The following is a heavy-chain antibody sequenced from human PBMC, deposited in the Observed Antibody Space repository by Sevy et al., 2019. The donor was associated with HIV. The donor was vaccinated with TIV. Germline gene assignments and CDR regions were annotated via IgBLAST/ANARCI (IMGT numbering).Heavy chain of an antibody. J-gene: IGHJ3*02. D-gene: IGHD4-17*01. CDR2: IYYSGNT. V-gene: IGHV4-39*01. CDR1: GGSISSSSYY. Sequence: SETLSLTCTVSGGSISSSSYYWGWIRQPPGKGLEWIGSIYYSGNTYYNPSLKGRFTISVDTSKNQFSLKLSSVTAADTAVYYCAVHGHDYGGNSVGAFDIWGQGTMVTVSS. CDR3: AVHGHDYGGNSVGAFDI.